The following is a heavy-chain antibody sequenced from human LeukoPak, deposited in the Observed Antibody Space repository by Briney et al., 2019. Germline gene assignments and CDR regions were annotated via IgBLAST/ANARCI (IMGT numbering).Heavy chain of an antibody. V-gene: IGHV4-31*03. D-gene: IGHD4-17*01. CDR1: GGSISSGGYY. Sequence: PSETLSLTCTVSGGSISSGGYYWSWIRQHPGKGLEWIGYIYYSGSTYYNPSLKSRVTISVDTSKNQFSLKLSSVTAADTAVYYCARISTETTVTAFDYWGQGTLVTVSS. J-gene: IGHJ4*02. CDR3: ARISTETTVTAFDY. CDR2: IYYSGST.